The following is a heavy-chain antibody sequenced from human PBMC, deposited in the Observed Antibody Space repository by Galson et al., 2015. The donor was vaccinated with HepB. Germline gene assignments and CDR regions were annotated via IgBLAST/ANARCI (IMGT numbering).Heavy chain of an antibody. CDR3: ARFSWGHHSQRVTGTSDAFDI. D-gene: IGHD1-20*01. V-gene: IGHV1-2*02. J-gene: IGHJ3*02. CDR1: GYTFTGYY. Sequence: SVKVSCKASGYTFTGYYMHWVRQAPGQGLEWMGWINPNSGGTNYAQKFQGRVTMTRDTSISTAYMELSRLRSDDTAVYYCARFSWGHHSQRVTGTSDAFDIWGQGTMVTVSS. CDR2: INPNSGGT.